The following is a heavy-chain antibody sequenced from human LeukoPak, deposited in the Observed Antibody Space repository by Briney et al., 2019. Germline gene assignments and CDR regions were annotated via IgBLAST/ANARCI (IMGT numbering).Heavy chain of an antibody. Sequence: GRSVTLSCAASAFTFSSQSMSWVSQPPGEGLEWVAAISPSGDSTTYRDYVKGQFTISRDSSRNRLYLQMNTLTVEDTAIYYSARRLTCGVTDFFDFWGQGALVTVSS. D-gene: IGHD2-21*02. CDR3: ARRLTCGVTDFFDF. J-gene: IGHJ4*02. CDR2: ISPSGDST. V-gene: IGHV3-23*01. CDR1: AFTFSSQS.